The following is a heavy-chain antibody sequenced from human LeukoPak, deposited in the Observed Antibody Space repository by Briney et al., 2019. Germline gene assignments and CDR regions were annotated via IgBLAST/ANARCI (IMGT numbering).Heavy chain of an antibody. D-gene: IGHD2-2*01. CDR2: MSSSSRYT. J-gene: IGHJ4*02. Sequence: GGSLRLSCAASGFTFSSYSMNWVRQAPGKGLEWVSSMSSSSRYTYYADSVKGRFTISRDNAKNSQYLQMNSLRAEDTAVYYCARDYCSSTSCYHFDYWGQGTLVTVSS. CDR3: ARDYCSSTSCYHFDY. V-gene: IGHV3-21*01. CDR1: GFTFSSYS.